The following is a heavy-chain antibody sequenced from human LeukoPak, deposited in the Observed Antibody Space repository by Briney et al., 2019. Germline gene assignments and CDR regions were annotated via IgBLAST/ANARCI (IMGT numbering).Heavy chain of an antibody. CDR1: GGSISSSSYY. D-gene: IGHD3-22*01. Sequence: PSETLSLTCTVSGGSISSSSYYWGWIRQPPGKGLEWIGSIYYSGSTYYNPSLKSRVTISVDTSKNQFFLKLSSVTAADTAVYYCARFNVKEGLLLHHFDYWGQGTLVTVSS. CDR2: IYYSGST. V-gene: IGHV4-39*07. J-gene: IGHJ4*02. CDR3: ARFNVKEGLLLHHFDY.